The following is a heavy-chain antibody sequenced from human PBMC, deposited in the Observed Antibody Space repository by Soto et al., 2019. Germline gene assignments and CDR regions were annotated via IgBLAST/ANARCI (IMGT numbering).Heavy chain of an antibody. V-gene: IGHV1-46*01. CDR1: GYTFTSYY. J-gene: IGHJ6*02. CDR2: INPSGGST. CDR3: ATIQYFDRLSTTYYCGMDV. Sequence: ASVKVSCKASGYTFTSYYMHWVRQAPGQGLEWMGIINPSGGSTSYAQKFQGRVTMTRDTSTSTVYMELSSLRSEDTAVYYCATIQYFDRLSTTYYCGMDVWGQGTTVTVSS. D-gene: IGHD3-9*01.